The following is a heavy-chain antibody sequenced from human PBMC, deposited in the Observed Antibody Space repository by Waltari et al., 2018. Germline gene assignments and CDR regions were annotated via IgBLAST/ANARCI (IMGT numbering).Heavy chain of an antibody. V-gene: IGHV3-30*18. J-gene: IGHJ6*03. D-gene: IGHD3-3*01. CDR3: AKGGHYDFWSGYYMDV. CDR1: AFRFRTYA. CDR2: ISFDESNE. Sequence: QVQLVESGGGVVQPGMSLRLSCAAPAFRFRTYAMHWVRQAPGKGLEWLAVISFDESNEYYADSVKGRFTISKDSSKNTLYLQMSSLRADDTAVYYCAKGGHYDFWSGYYMDVWGKGTTVTVSS.